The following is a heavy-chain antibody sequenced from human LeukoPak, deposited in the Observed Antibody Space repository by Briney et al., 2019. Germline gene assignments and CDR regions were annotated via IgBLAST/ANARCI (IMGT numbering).Heavy chain of an antibody. CDR2: IKQDGSEK. Sequence: PGGSLRLSCAASGFTFSTYWMSWVRQAPGKGLEWVANIKQDGSEKYYVDPVKGRFTISRDSAKNSLYLQMNSLRAEDTAVYYCARVRTTVTYYFDYWGQGTLVTVSS. V-gene: IGHV3-7*01. CDR1: GFTFSTYW. CDR3: ARVRTTVTYYFDY. D-gene: IGHD4-17*01. J-gene: IGHJ4*02.